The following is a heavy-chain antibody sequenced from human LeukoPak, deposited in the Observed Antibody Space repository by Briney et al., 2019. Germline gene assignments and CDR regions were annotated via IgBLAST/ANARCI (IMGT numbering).Heavy chain of an antibody. CDR1: GYTFTGYY. J-gene: IGHJ5*02. Sequence: GASVKVSGKASGYTFTGYYMHWVRQAPGQGLEWMGWINPNSGGTNYAQKFQGRVTMTRDTSISTAYMELSRLRSDDTAVYYCARDGYCSSTSCYTWFDPWGQGTLVTVSS. D-gene: IGHD2-2*02. CDR3: ARDGYCSSTSCYTWFDP. V-gene: IGHV1-2*02. CDR2: INPNSGGT.